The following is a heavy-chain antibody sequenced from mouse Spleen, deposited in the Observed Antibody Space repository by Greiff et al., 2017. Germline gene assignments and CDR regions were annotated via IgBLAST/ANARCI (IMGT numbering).Heavy chain of an antibody. J-gene: IGHJ2*01. CDR1: GFNIKDDY. CDR3: TLLYYGVDY. D-gene: IGHD1-1*01. V-gene: IGHV14-4*01. Sequence: VQLKQSGAELVRPGASVKLSCTASGFNIKDDYMHWVKQRPEQGLEWIGWIDPENGDTEYASKFQGKATITADTSSNTAYLQLSSLTSEDTAVYYCTLLYYGVDYWGQGTTLTVSS. CDR2: IDPENGDT.